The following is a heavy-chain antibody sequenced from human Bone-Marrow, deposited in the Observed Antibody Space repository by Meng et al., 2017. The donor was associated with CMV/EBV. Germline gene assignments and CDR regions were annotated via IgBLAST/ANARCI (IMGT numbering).Heavy chain of an antibody. CDR1: GYTFTGYY. Sequence: ASVKVSCKASGYTFTGYYMHWVRQAPGQGLEWMGCINLNSGDTYYAQNFQGRVTMTRDMSLSTAYMELSRLRSDDTAVYYCAREISGSYSAGGYWGQGTLVTVSS. CDR3: AREISGSYSAGGY. J-gene: IGHJ4*02. D-gene: IGHD1-26*01. V-gene: IGHV1-2*02. CDR2: INLNSGDT.